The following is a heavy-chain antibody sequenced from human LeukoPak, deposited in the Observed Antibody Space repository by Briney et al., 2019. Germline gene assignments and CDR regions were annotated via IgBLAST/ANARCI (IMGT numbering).Heavy chain of an antibody. J-gene: IGHJ4*02. V-gene: IGHV1-2*02. CDR3: ARPKTYIVGATDY. Sequence: ASVTVSCKASGYTFTGYYMHWVRQAPGQGLEWMGWINPNSGGTNYAQKFQGRVTMTRDTSISTAYMELSRLRSDDTAVYYCARPKTYIVGATDYWGQGTLVTVSS. D-gene: IGHD1-26*01. CDR1: GYTFTGYY. CDR2: INPNSGGT.